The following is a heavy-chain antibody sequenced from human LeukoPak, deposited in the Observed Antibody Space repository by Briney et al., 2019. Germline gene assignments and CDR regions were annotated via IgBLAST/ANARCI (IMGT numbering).Heavy chain of an antibody. Sequence: PSQSLSLTCTVSGGSISNYYWTWIRPPPGKGLGWIGYVYYSGSTNYNPSLKSRVTMSVDTSNNQFSLKLSSVTAADTAVYYCARESGGWFDPWGQGTLVTVSS. V-gene: IGHV4-59*01. CDR1: GGSISNYY. D-gene: IGHD1-26*01. CDR3: ARESGGWFDP. J-gene: IGHJ5*02. CDR2: VYYSGST.